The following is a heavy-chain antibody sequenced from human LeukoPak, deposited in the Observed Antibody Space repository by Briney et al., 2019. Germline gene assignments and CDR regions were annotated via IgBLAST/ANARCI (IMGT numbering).Heavy chain of an antibody. CDR1: GFTFSSYW. J-gene: IGHJ3*02. D-gene: IGHD4/OR15-4a*01. CDR2: IKQDGSEK. CDR3: AKDLYPEGLFPDAFDI. V-gene: IGHV3-7*03. Sequence: LSGGSLRLSCAASGFTFSSYWMSWVRQAPGKGLEWVANIKQDGSEKYYVDSVKGRFTISRDNSKNTLYLQMNSLRAEDTVVYYCAKDLYPEGLFPDAFDIWGQGTMVTVSS.